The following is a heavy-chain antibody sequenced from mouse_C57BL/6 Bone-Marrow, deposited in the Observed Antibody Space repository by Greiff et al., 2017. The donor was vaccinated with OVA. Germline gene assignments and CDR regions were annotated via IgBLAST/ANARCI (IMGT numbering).Heavy chain of an antibody. D-gene: IGHD2-4*01. CDR1: GFTFSDYY. CDR2: ISNGGGST. Sequence: EVHLVESGGGLVQPGGSLKLSCAASGFTFSDYYMYWVRQTPEKRLEWVAYISNGGGSTYYPDTVKGRFTISRDNAKNTLYLQMSRLKSEDTAMYYCARGYDYDGGYFDVWGTGTTVTVSS. J-gene: IGHJ1*03. CDR3: ARGYDYDGGYFDV. V-gene: IGHV5-12*01.